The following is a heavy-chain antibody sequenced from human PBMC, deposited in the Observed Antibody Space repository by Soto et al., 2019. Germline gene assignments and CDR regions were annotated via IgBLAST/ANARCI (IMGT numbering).Heavy chain of an antibody. Sequence: QHGGSARLARAGSGFTANTFSMNWIRKGPGERPAWVPVIYSETTGGSTYYAASETRRFPISRDNSKNSPDLQINNLRAEDTGLYSCVRGFNRPNTNCFDPWGQGIWVTGSS. CDR3: VRGFNRPNTNCFDP. D-gene: IGHD5-18*01. J-gene: IGHJ5*02. V-gene: IGHV3-53*01. CDR1: GFTANTFS. CDR2: IYSETTGGST.